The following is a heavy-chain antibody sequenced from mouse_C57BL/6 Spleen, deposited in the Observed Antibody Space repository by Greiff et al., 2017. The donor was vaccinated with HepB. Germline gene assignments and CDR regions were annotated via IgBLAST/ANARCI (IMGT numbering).Heavy chain of an antibody. J-gene: IGHJ2*01. D-gene: IGHD1-1*01. V-gene: IGHV1-22*01. CDR2: INPNNGGT. CDR1: GYTFTDYN. Sequence: EVQLQQSGPELVKPGASVKMSCKASGYTFTDYNMHWVKQSHGKSLEWIGYINPNNGGTSYNQKFKGKATLTVNKSSSTAYMELRSLTSEDSAVYYWATNYYGSSYGYCDYWGQGTTLTVSS. CDR3: ATNYYGSSYGYCDY.